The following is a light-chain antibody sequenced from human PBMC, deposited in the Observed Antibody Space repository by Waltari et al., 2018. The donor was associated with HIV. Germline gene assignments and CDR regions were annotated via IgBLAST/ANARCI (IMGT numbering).Light chain of an antibody. CDR2: EVS. CDR3: SSYTSSSTLLV. V-gene: IGLV2-14*01. J-gene: IGLJ1*01. Sequence: QSALTQPASVSGSPGQSITISCTGTSSDLASYNYVSWYQLHPGKAPKLMIYEVSNRPSGVSNRFSGSKSGNTASLTISGLQAEDEADYYCSSYTSSSTLLVFGTGTKVTVL. CDR1: SSDLASYNY.